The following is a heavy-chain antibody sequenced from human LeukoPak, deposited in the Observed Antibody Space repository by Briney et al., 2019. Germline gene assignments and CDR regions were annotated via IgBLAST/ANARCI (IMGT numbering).Heavy chain of an antibody. CDR3: ASDYYYGSGSYYPYFDY. V-gene: IGHV3-21*01. CDR2: ISSSSSYI. J-gene: IGHJ4*02. CDR1: GFTFSSYS. D-gene: IGHD3-10*01. Sequence: GGSLRLSCAASGFTFSSYSMTWVRQAPGKGLEWVSSISSSSSYIYYADSVKGRFTISRDNAKNSLYLQMNSLRAEDTAVYYCASDYYYGSGSYYPYFDYWGQGTLVTVSS.